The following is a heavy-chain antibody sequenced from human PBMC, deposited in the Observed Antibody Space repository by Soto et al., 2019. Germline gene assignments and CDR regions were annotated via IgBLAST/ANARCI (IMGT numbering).Heavy chain of an antibody. D-gene: IGHD6-19*01. J-gene: IGHJ3*02. CDR2: IYPGDSDT. Sequence: PGESLRISCKGSGDSFTSYWIGWVRQMPGKGLEWMGIIYPGDSDTRYSPSFQGQVTISADKSISTAYLQWSSLKASDTAMYYCARPSQWLDDDAFDIWGQGTMVTVSS. CDR1: GDSFTSYW. CDR3: ARPSQWLDDDAFDI. V-gene: IGHV5-51*01.